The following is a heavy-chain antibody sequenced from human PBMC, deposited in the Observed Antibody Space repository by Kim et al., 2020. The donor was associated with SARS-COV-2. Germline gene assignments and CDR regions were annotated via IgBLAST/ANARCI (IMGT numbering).Heavy chain of an antibody. V-gene: IGHV1-46*01. CDR3: ARDGGYYYYGMDV. D-gene: IGHD3-16*01. Sequence: YAQKFPGRVTMTRDTSTSTVYMELSSLRSEDTAVYYCARDGGYYYYGMDVWGQGTTVTVSS. J-gene: IGHJ6*02.